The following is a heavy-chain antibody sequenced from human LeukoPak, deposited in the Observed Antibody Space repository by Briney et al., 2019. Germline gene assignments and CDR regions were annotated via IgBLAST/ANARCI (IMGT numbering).Heavy chain of an antibody. CDR1: GGSIINDNW. V-gene: IGHV4-4*02. D-gene: IGHD6-13*01. Sequence: PSGTLSLTCAVSGGSIINDNWWSWVRQPPGKGLEWIGEIYHSGSTNYNPSLKSRVTISVDKSKNQFSLKLSSVTAADTAVYYCARVGSWLKMVDYWGQGTLVTVSS. CDR3: ARVGSWLKMVDY. J-gene: IGHJ4*02. CDR2: IYHSGST.